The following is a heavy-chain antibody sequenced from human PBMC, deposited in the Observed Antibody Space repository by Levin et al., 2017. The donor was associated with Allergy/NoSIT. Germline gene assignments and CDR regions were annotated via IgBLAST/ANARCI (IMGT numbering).Heavy chain of an antibody. CDR2: ISSSSSYI. V-gene: IGHV3-21*01. D-gene: IGHD6-19*01. CDR1: GFTFSSYS. Sequence: GESLKISCAASGFTFSSYSMNWVRQAPGKGLEWVSSISSSSSYIYYADSVKGRFTISRDNAKNSLYLQMNSLRAEDTAVYYCAKGWRDAFDIWGQGTMVTVAS. J-gene: IGHJ3*02. CDR3: AKGWRDAFDI.